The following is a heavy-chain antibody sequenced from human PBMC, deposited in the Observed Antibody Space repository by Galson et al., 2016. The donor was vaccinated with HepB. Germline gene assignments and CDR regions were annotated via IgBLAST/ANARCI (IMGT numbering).Heavy chain of an antibody. J-gene: IGHJ4*02. CDR3: VRGAPIDF. V-gene: IGHV3-74*01. CDR2: MNNDESSM. Sequence: SLRLSCAASGFTFSSQWMNWVRQGPGKGLEWVSRMNNDESSMSYADSVKGRYTISRDNAKNTLYLQMSSLGAEDTGVYYCVRGAPIDFWGQGTLITVSS. CDR1: GFTFSSQW.